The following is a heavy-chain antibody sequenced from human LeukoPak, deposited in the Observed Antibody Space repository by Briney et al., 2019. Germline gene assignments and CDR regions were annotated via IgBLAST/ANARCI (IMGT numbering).Heavy chain of an antibody. V-gene: IGHV3-66*02. CDR2: IYSGGGT. CDR3: NGGSIAARLIDY. J-gene: IGHJ4*02. D-gene: IGHD6-6*01. CDR1: GFTVSSNY. Sequence: PGGSLRLSCAASGFTVSSNYMSWVRQAPGKGLEWVSVIYSGGGTYYADSVKGRFTISRDNSKNTLYLQMNSLRAEDTAVYYCNGGSIAARLIDYWGQGTLVTVSS.